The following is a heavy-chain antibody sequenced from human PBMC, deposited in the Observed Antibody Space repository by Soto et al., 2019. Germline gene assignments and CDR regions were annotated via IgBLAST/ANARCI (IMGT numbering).Heavy chain of an antibody. CDR2: IDPSDSYT. V-gene: IGHV5-10-1*01. J-gene: IGHJ6*02. Sequence: GESLKISCKGSGYSFTSYWISWVRQMPGKGLERMGRIDPSDSYTNYSPSFQGHVTISADKSISTAYLQWSSLKASDTAMYYCATPVTNYYDSSGYGGYYGMDVWGQGTTVTVSS. D-gene: IGHD3-22*01. CDR3: ATPVTNYYDSSGYGGYYGMDV. CDR1: GYSFTSYW.